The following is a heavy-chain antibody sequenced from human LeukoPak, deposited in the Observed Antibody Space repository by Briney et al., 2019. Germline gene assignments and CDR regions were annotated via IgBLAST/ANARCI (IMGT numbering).Heavy chain of an antibody. CDR3: ARAVTMVRGNYYGMDV. D-gene: IGHD3-10*01. J-gene: IGHJ6*02. CDR1: GGPISSYY. CDR2: IYYSGST. V-gene: IGHV4-59*01. Sequence: SETLSLTCTVSGGPISSYYWSWIRQPPGKGLEWIGYIYYSGSTNYNPSLKSRVTISVDTSKNQFSLKLSSETAADTAVYYCARAVTMVRGNYYGMDVWGQGTTVTVSS.